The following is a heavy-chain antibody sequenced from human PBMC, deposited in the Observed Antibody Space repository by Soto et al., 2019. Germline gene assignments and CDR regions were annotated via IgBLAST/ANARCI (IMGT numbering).Heavy chain of an antibody. Sequence: EVQLVESGGGLVQPGGSLKLSCAASGFTFTGSAMHWVRHASGKGLEWIGLIRRKVENYAIAYGESVKGRFTISRDDSNITAYLQIQSLKSENTDDSYSTTSLLLLYCVDGSSCNLSYWGQGSLGTGSS. V-gene: IGHV3-73*01. CDR1: GFTFTGSA. CDR2: IRRKVENYAI. CDR3: TTSLLLLYCVDGSSCNLSY. D-gene: IGHD2-15*01. J-gene: IGHJ4*02.